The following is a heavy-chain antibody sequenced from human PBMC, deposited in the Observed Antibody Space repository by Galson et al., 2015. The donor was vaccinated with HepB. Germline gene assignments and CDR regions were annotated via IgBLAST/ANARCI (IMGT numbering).Heavy chain of an antibody. V-gene: IGHV3-53*01. CDR3: ARDDDGSGYQRTFDL. Sequence: SLRLSCAASGFPVSNSYMTWIRQASGKGLEWVSLIYSGGSTYYADSVKGRFTISRDNSKNTLFLQMNSLRAEDTAMYYCARDDDGSGYQRTFDLWGQGTMVTVSS. J-gene: IGHJ3*01. CDR1: GFPVSNSY. D-gene: IGHD3-22*01. CDR2: IYSGGST.